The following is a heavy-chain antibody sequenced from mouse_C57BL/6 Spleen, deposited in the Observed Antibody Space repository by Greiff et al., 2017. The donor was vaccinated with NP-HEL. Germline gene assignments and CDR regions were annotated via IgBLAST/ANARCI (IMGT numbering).Heavy chain of an antibody. J-gene: IGHJ3*01. CDR3: ARHGYDYEVYAY. CDR2: ISSGGSYT. Sequence: EVQGVESGGDLVKPGGSLKLSCAASGFTFSSYGMSWVRQTPDKRLEWVATISSGGSYTYYPDSVKGRFTISRDNAKNTLYLQMSSLKSEDTAMYYCARHGYDYEVYAYWGQGTLVTVSA. CDR1: GFTFSSYG. V-gene: IGHV5-6*01. D-gene: IGHD2-4*01.